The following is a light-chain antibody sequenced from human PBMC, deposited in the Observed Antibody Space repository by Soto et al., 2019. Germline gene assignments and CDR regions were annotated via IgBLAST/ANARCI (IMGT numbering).Light chain of an antibody. CDR3: QQRSNWLT. CDR2: DAS. Sequence: EIVLTQSPATLSLSPGERPTLSCRASQSVSSYLAWYQQKPGQAPRLLIYDASNRATGIPARFSGSGSGTDFTLTISSLEPEDFAVYYCQQRSNWLTFGGGTKVDIK. J-gene: IGKJ4*01. V-gene: IGKV3-11*01. CDR1: QSVSSY.